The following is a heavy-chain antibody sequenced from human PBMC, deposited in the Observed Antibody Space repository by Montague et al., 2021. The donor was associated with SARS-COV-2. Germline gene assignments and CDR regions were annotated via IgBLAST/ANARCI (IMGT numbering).Heavy chain of an antibody. Sequence: SVKVSCKASGYTLTELSMHWVRQAPGKGLEWMGGFDPEDGETIYAQKFQGRVTMTEDTSTDTAYMELSSLRSEDTAVYYCATEGVIALAVRAAGFDYWGQGTPVTDSS. J-gene: IGHJ4*02. V-gene: IGHV1-24*01. CDR1: GYTLTELS. D-gene: IGHD6-19*01. CDR2: FDPEDGET. CDR3: ATEGVIALAVRAAGFDY.